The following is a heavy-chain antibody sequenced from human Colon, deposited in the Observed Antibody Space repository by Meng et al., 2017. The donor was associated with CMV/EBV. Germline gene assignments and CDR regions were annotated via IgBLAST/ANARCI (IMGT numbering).Heavy chain of an antibody. CDR2: INPNGGGT. Sequence: ASVKVSCKASGGTFSSYTISWVRQAPGQGLEWMGWINPNGGGTDYAQTFQGRVIMTWDTSVTTAYLELYRLTSDDTAVYYCARVKCGTTSCSQGLDPWGQGTLVTVSS. V-gene: IGHV1-2*02. CDR3: ARVKCGTTSCSQGLDP. CDR1: GGTFSSYT. D-gene: IGHD2-2*01. J-gene: IGHJ5*02.